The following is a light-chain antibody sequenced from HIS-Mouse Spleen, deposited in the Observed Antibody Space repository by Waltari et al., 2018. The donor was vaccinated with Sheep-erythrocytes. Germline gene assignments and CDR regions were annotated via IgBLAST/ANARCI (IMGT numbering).Light chain of an antibody. Sequence: QSALTQPASVSGSPGQSITISCTGTSSDVGSYNLVSWYQQHPRTAPKLMIYEGSKRASGVSNRFSGSKSGNTASLTISGLEAEDEADYYCCSYAGSSTFHVVFGGGTKLTVL. J-gene: IGLJ2*01. CDR3: CSYAGSSTFHVV. CDR1: SSDVGSYNL. CDR2: EGS. V-gene: IGLV2-23*03.